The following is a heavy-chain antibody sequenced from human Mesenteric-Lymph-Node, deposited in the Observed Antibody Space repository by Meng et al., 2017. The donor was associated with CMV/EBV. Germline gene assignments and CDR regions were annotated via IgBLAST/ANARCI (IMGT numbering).Heavy chain of an antibody. CDR1: GYTSTRHD. V-gene: IGHV1-8*01. CDR3: ARGAPYYDFWSGYPYYFDY. D-gene: IGHD3-3*01. Sequence: ASVKVSCKASGYTSTRHDINWVRRATGQGLEWMGWMNPNSGNTGYAQKFQGRVTMTRNTSISTAYMELSSLRSEDTAVYYCARGAPYYDFWSGYPYYFDYWGQGTLVTVSS. J-gene: IGHJ4*02. CDR2: MNPNSGNT.